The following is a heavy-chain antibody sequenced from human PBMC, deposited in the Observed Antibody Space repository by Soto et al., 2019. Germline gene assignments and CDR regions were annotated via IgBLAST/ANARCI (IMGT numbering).Heavy chain of an antibody. Sequence: SETLSLTCTVSGDSVNTKSYYWTWIRQYPGERPEWIGYIYFNGSAEYNPSLKSRVTISMDTSKNQFSLKLNSVTTADSAVYYCAREGSAFSAWYRTYAFDFCDQGTMVTVSS. D-gene: IGHD6-13*01. CDR2: IYFNGSA. V-gene: IGHV4-61*01. CDR1: GDSVNTKSYY. J-gene: IGHJ3*01. CDR3: AREGSAFSAWYRTYAFDF.